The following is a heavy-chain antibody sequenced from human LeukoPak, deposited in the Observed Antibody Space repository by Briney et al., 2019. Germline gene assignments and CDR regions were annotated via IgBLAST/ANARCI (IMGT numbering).Heavy chain of an antibody. J-gene: IGHJ4*02. CDR2: ISGSGGST. D-gene: IGHD3-3*01. CDR1: GFTFSSYA. V-gene: IGHV3-23*01. CDR3: ARGDPIYDFWSGGDY. Sequence: GGSLRLSCAASGFTFSSYAMSWVRQAPGKGLEWVSAISGSGGSTYYADSVKGRFTISRDNSKNTLYLQMNSLRAEDTAVYYCARGDPIYDFWSGGDYWGQGSLVTVSS.